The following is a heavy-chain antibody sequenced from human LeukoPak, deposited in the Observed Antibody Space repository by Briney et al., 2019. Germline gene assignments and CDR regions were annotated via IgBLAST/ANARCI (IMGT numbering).Heavy chain of an antibody. CDR1: GFTFSDHY. V-gene: IGHV3-72*01. D-gene: IGHD5-18*01. J-gene: IGHJ4*02. Sequence: GGSLRLSCAASGFTFSDHYMDWVRQAPGKGLEWVGRTRNKANSYTTEYAASVKGRFTISRDDSKNSLYLQMNSLNTEDTAVYYCTRVEDRGYSYGYYDNWGQGTLVTVSS. CDR2: TRNKANSYTT. CDR3: TRVEDRGYSYGYYDN.